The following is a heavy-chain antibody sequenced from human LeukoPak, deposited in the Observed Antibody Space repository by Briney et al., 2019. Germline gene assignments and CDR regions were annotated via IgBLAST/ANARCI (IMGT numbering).Heavy chain of an antibody. CDR2: IYYSGST. J-gene: IGHJ6*03. CDR1: GGSITSSYY. Sequence: SETLSLTCTVSGGSITSSYYWGWIRQPPGKGLEWIGSIYYSGSTNYNPSLKSRVTISVDTSKNQFSLKLSSVTAGDTAVYYCARLRRKKQWLVYNYYYYMDVWGKGTTVTISS. CDR3: ARLRRKKQWLVYNYYYYMDV. V-gene: IGHV4-39*07. D-gene: IGHD6-19*01.